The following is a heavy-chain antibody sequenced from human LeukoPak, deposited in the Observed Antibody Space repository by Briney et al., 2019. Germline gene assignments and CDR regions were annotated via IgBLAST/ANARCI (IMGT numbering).Heavy chain of an antibody. D-gene: IGHD3-16*01. J-gene: IGHJ3*02. Sequence: PGGSLRLSCAASGFTFSSCRMSWVRQAPGKGLEWVANIKQDGSEKFYLDSVKGRFTISRDNVKNSLYLQMNSLGAEDTAVYYCAREGVYERFVAFDMWGQGTMVTVSS. CDR1: GFTFSSCR. CDR3: AREGVYERFVAFDM. V-gene: IGHV3-7*01. CDR2: IKQDGSEK.